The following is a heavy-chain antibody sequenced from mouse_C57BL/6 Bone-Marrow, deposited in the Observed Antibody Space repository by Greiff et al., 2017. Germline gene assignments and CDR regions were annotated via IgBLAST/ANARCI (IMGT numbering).Heavy chain of an antibody. CDR1: GYTFTEYT. CDR2: FYPGSGSI. V-gene: IGHV1-62-2*01. CDR3: ARHEEGLWLRHSWFAY. D-gene: IGHD2-2*01. Sequence: QVQLQQSGAELVKPGASVKLSCKASGYTFTEYTIHWVKQRSGQGLEWIGWFYPGSGSIKYNEKFKDKATLTADKSSSTVYMELSSLTSEDSAVYFCARHEEGLWLRHSWFAYWGQGTLVTVSA. J-gene: IGHJ3*01.